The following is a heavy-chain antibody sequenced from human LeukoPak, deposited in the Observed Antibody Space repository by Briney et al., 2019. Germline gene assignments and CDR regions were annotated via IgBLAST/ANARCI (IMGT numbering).Heavy chain of an antibody. CDR3: ARQARITNNWFGP. V-gene: IGHV4-39*01. J-gene: IGHJ5*02. CDR2: IYYSGST. CDR1: GGSISSSSYY. D-gene: IGHD3-10*01. Sequence: PSETLSLTCTVSGGSISSSSYYWGWIRQPPGKGLEWIGSIYYSGSTYYNPSLKSRVTISVDTSKNQFSLKLSSVTAADTAVYYCARQARITNNWFGPWGQGTLVTVSS.